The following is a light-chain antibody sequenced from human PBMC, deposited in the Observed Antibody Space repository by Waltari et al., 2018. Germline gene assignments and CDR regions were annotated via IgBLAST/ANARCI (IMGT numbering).Light chain of an antibody. Sequence: QSALTQPPSASGSPGQSVTISCTGTSSDVGGYNFVSWYQHHPGKAPRLFIYEVSERPPGVLDRFSCPKSGNTASLTVSGLQAEDEADYYCSSYVANNNPVFGGGTKLTVL. CDR2: EVS. CDR1: SSDVGGYNF. V-gene: IGLV2-8*01. J-gene: IGLJ2*01. CDR3: SSYVANNNPV.